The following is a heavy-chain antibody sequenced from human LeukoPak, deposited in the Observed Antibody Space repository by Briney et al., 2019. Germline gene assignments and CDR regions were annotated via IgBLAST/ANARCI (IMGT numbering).Heavy chain of an antibody. CDR3: ARVGYYDSSGYYGGNYFDY. CDR1: GFTVSSNY. D-gene: IGHD3-22*01. Sequence: GGSLRLSCAASGFTVSSNYMSWVRQAPGKGLEWVSVIYSGGSTYYADSVKGRFTISRDNSKNTLYLQMNSLRAEDTAVYYCARVGYYDSSGYYGGNYFDYWGQGTLVTVSS. CDR2: IYSGGST. V-gene: IGHV3-53*01. J-gene: IGHJ4*02.